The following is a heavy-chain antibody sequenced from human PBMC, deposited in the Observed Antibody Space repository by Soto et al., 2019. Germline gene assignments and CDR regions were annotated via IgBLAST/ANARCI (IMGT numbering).Heavy chain of an antibody. D-gene: IGHD3-9*01. CDR2: INPNTGRT. CDR3: ASSTPSVGLVRSFDY. CDR1: GYSFTGYY. V-gene: IGHV1-2*02. Sequence: QVQLAQSGAEVKKPGASVKVSCTASGYSFTGYYIHWVRQAPGEGLEWMGWINPNTGRTIYAQKFQGRVTMTRDTSITTAYMELSGLTSDDTAVYYCASSTPSVGLVRSFDYWGQGTRVTVSS. J-gene: IGHJ4*02.